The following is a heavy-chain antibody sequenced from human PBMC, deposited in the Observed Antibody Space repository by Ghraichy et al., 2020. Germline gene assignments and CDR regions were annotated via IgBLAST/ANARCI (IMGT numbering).Heavy chain of an antibody. CDR3: ARSGGIVGATTDY. Sequence: TLSLTCTVSGGSISSSSYYWGWIRQPPGKGLEWIGSIYYSGSTYYNPSLKSRVTISVDTSKNQFSLKLSSVTAADTAVYYCARSGGIVGATTDYWGQGTLVTVSS. V-gene: IGHV4-39*01. CDR1: GGSISSSSYY. CDR2: IYYSGST. D-gene: IGHD1-26*01. J-gene: IGHJ4*02.